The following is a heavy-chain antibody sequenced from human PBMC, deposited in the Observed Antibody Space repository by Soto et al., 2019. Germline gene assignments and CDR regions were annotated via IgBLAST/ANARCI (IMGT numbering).Heavy chain of an antibody. CDR2: INHRGST. CDR1: GGSFSGYY. V-gene: IGHV4-34*01. D-gene: IGHD2-2*01. CDR3: ARDGFCTSTTCRVGNWFDP. Sequence: QVQLQQWGAGLLKPSETLSLTCVVYGGSFSGYYWSWMRQSPGKGLEGIGGINHRGSTNDNPSLESRVTISVDTFKNQFSLKLPSVSAADTAMYYCARDGFCTSTTCRVGNWFDPWGQGTLVTVSS. J-gene: IGHJ5*02.